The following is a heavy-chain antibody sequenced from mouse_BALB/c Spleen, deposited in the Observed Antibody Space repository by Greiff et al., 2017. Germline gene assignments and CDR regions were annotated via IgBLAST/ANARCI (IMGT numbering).Heavy chain of an antibody. Sequence: VQLQQSGAELVRPGASVKLSCKAFGYTFTNHHINWVKQRPGQGLDWIGYINPYNDYTSYNQKFKGKVSFTVDKSSSTAYMELSSLTSEDSAVFYCARAYDRLFAYWGQGTLVTVSA. D-gene: IGHD2-14*01. CDR3: ARAYDRLFAY. CDR1: GYTFTNHH. V-gene: IGHV1S45*01. CDR2: INPYNDYT. J-gene: IGHJ3*01.